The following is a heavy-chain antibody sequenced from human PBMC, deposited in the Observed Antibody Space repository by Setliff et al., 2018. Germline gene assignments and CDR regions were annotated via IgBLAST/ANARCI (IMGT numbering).Heavy chain of an antibody. J-gene: IGHJ4*02. V-gene: IGHV4-59*01. D-gene: IGHD1-26*01. CDR1: GGSISSYY. Sequence: SETLSLTCTVSGGSISSYYWSCIRQPPGKGLEWIGYIYYSGSTNYNPSLKSRVTISVDTSKNQFSLKLSSVTAADAAVYYCASYGSNYWGQGTLVTVSS. CDR3: ASYGSNY. CDR2: IYYSGST.